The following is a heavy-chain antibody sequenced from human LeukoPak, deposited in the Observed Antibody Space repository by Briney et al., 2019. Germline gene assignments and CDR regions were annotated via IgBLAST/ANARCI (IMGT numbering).Heavy chain of an antibody. Sequence: GGSLRLSCAASGFTFSSYAMSWVRQAPGKGLEWVSAISGSGGSTYYADSVKGRFTISRDNAKNSLYLQMNSLRVEDTAVYYCAFRADTVVIAATYAFDIWGQGTMVTVSS. CDR2: ISGSGGST. D-gene: IGHD2-2*01. CDR3: AFRADTVVIAATYAFDI. CDR1: GFTFSSYA. J-gene: IGHJ3*02. V-gene: IGHV3-23*01.